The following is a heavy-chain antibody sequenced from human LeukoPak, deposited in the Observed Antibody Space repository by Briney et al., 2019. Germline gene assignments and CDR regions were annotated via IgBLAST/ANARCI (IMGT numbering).Heavy chain of an antibody. CDR3: ARSAVGATLH. J-gene: IGHJ4*02. V-gene: IGHV3-11*01. CDR1: GFNFSDYY. Sequence: GGSLRLSCGASGFNFSDYYMSWIPAAPGKGLEGVSHLCSSGNTRYYAHPVKSRFTISRDNAKNSLYLQMNSLRAEDTAVYYCARSAVGATLHWGQGTLVTVSS. CDR2: LCSSGNTR. D-gene: IGHD1-26*01.